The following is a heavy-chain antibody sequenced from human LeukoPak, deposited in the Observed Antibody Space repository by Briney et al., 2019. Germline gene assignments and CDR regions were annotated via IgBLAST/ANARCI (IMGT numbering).Heavy chain of an antibody. Sequence: VASVKVSCKASGYTFTSYDINWVRQATGQGLEWMGWMNPNSGNTNYAQKFQERVTITRDMSTSTAYMELSSLRSEDTAVYYCAASPPNRRPNMDVWGKGTTVTVSS. J-gene: IGHJ6*03. CDR2: MNPNSGNT. CDR1: GYTFTSYD. V-gene: IGHV1-8*01. CDR3: AASPPNRRPNMDV. D-gene: IGHD1-14*01.